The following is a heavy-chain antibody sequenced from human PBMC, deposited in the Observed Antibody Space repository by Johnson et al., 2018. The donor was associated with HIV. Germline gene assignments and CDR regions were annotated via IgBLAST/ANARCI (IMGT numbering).Heavy chain of an antibody. CDR1: GFTFDDYG. D-gene: IGHD6-19*01. J-gene: IGHJ3*02. CDR2: INWNGGST. Sequence: VRLVESGGGVVRPGGSLRLSCAASGFTFDDYGMSWVRQAPGKGLEWVSGINWNGGSTGYADSVKGRFTISRDNAKNSLYLQMNSLRAEDTAVYYCAKSVGSWGAVAGTDAFDIWGQGTMVTVSS. V-gene: IGHV3-20*04. CDR3: AKSVGSWGAVAGTDAFDI.